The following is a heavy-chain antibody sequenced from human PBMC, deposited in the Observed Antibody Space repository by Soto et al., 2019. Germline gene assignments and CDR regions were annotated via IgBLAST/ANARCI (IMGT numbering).Heavy chain of an antibody. CDR2: IYHGGTT. CDR1: GYSISSGSY. D-gene: IGHD3-16*01. J-gene: IGHJ6*02. Sequence: SETLSLTCTVSGYSISSGSYWAWIRQPPGKGPEWIASIYHGGTTFYNPSLKSRITISVDTSNNQFSLKLTSVTAADTAVYYCARQGVLGSNYYYYGMDVWGQGTTVTVSS. V-gene: IGHV4-38-2*02. CDR3: ARQGVLGSNYYYYGMDV.